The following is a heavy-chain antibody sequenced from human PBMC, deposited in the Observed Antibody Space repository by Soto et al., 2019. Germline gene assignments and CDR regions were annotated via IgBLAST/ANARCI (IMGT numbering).Heavy chain of an antibody. Sequence: SETLSLTCTVSGGSISSYYWSWIRQPPGKGLEWIGYIYYSGSTNYNPSLKSRVTISVDTSKNQFSLKLSSVTAADTAVYYCARFEWFGDSAYNYYYGMDVWGQGTTVTVSS. D-gene: IGHD3-10*01. J-gene: IGHJ6*02. V-gene: IGHV4-59*01. CDR1: GGSISSYY. CDR3: ARFEWFGDSAYNYYYGMDV. CDR2: IYYSGST.